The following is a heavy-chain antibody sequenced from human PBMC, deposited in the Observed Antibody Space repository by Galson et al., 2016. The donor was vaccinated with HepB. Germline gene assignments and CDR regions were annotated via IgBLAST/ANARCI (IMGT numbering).Heavy chain of an antibody. CDR1: GFAFSNYW. V-gene: IGHV3-74*01. CDR3: ARDLNPRETSVWYDAFDI. Sequence: SLRLSCAASGFAFSNYWMHWVRQVPGKGLVWVSRINGAGSSTNYADSVKGRFTISRDNAKNTLYLQMNSLRVEDAAVYYCARDLNPRETSVWYDAFDIWGQGTMVTVSS. D-gene: IGHD6-19*01. CDR2: INGAGSST. J-gene: IGHJ3*02.